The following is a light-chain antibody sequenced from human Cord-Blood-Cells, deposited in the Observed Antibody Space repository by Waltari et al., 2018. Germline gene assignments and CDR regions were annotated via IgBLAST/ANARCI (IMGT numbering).Light chain of an antibody. J-gene: IGLJ3*02. CDR2: EGS. V-gene: IGLV2-23*01. CDR1: SSDVVSYNL. Sequence: QSALTQPASVSGSPGQSITISCTGTSSDVVSYNLVSWYQQHPGKAPKLMIYEGSKRRSGVSNRFSGSKSGNTASLTISGLQAEDEADYYCCSYAGSSTLVFGGGTKLTV. CDR3: CSYAGSSTLV.